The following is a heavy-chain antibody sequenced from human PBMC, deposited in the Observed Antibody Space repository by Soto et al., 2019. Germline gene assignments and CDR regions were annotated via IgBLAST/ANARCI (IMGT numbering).Heavy chain of an antibody. J-gene: IGHJ4*02. CDR3: AKRPLTAAGFDY. CDR1: GFTFSNYA. D-gene: IGHD6-13*01. Sequence: EVQLLESGGGLVQPGGSLRLSCAASGFTFSNYAMTWVRQAPGKGLGWVSVITGSGGGTYFVDSVKGRFTITRDNSKNTVYLQMNSLRADDTAVYYCAKRPLTAAGFDYWGQGTLVTVSS. CDR2: ITGSGGGT. V-gene: IGHV3-23*01.